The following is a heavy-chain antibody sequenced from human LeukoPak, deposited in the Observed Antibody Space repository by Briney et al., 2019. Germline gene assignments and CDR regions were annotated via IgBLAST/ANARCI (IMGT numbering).Heavy chain of an antibody. J-gene: IGHJ4*02. D-gene: IGHD6-19*01. CDR1: GFTFSSYA. CDR3: AKARGSGWLYFDY. CDR2: ISGSGGST. V-gene: IGHV3-23*01. Sequence: GGSLRLSCAASGFTFSSYAMSWVRQAPGKGLEWVSAISGSGGSTCYADSVKGRFTISRDNSKNTLYLQMNSLRAEDTAVYYCAKARGSGWLYFDYWGQGTLVTVSS.